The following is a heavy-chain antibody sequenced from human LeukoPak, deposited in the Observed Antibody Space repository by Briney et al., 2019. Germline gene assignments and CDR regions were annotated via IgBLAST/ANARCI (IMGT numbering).Heavy chain of an antibody. J-gene: IGHJ4*02. CDR3: ARVDTATLSL. Sequence: GGSLRLSCAASGFTFSSYSMNWVRQAPGKGLEWVSYISSSGSTIYYADSVKGRFTISRDNAKNSLYLQMNSLRAEDTAVYYCARVDTATLSLWGQGTLVTVSS. CDR1: GFTFSSYS. D-gene: IGHD6-25*01. V-gene: IGHV3-48*04. CDR2: ISSSGSTI.